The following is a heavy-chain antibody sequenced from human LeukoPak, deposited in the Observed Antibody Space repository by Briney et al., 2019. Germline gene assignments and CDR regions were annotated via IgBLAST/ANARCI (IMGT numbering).Heavy chain of an antibody. J-gene: IGHJ5*02. CDR3: VGCSGGTCTGNWLDP. CDR1: GFTFGTYS. CDR2: ISGSAGDT. V-gene: IGHV3-23*01. Sequence: GGSLRLSCAASGFTFGTYSMSWVRQAPGKGLEWVSGISGSAGDTFYAGSVKGRFTISRDNSKNTLYLQMNSLRVEDTAVYHCVGCSGGTCTGNWLDPWGQGTLVTVSS. D-gene: IGHD2-15*01.